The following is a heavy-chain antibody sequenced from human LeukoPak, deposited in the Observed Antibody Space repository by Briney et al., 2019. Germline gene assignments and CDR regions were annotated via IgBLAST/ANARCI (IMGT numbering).Heavy chain of an antibody. CDR1: GGSITTASFY. D-gene: IGHD2-21*02. CDR2: VFYSGNT. CDR3: ARGGVVVTASPYYYYGMDV. V-gene: IGHV4-39*01. Sequence: PSETLSLTCTVSGGSITTASFYWGWLRQPPGKGLEWIGNVFYSGNTHYNPSLSSRATISVDTSKNQFSLRLSSVTAADTAVYYCARGGVVVTASPYYYYGMDVWGQGTTVTVSS. J-gene: IGHJ6*02.